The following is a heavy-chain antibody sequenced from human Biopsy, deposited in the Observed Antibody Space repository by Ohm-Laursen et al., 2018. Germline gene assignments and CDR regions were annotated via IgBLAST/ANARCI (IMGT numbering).Heavy chain of an antibody. V-gene: IGHV4-39*01. J-gene: IGHJ5*02. Sequence: GTLSLTCTVSGGSISNNNYYWGWIRQPPGKGLEWIGSIFYRGSTHYKPSLKSRLTISVDTSKNQFSLKLNSVTAADTAVYYCARDYDTSGYYYVSWGQGTLVTVSS. CDR2: IFYRGST. D-gene: IGHD3-22*01. CDR1: GGSISNNNYY. CDR3: ARDYDTSGYYYVS.